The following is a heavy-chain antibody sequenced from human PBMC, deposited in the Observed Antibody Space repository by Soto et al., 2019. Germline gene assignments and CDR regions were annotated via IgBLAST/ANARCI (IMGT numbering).Heavy chain of an antibody. CDR2: ISYSGST. J-gene: IGHJ6*04. Sequence: TLSLTCTFSGGSISSGGYFWTWIRQHPGKGLEWIGYISYSGSTYYNPSLENRVTISVDTSKHQFSLRLSAVTAADTAVYYCARELPYDYDRSGGRAYGVEVWGKGTTVTVS. V-gene: IGHV4-31*03. CDR1: GGSISSGGYF. D-gene: IGHD3-22*01. CDR3: ARELPYDYDRSGGRAYGVEV.